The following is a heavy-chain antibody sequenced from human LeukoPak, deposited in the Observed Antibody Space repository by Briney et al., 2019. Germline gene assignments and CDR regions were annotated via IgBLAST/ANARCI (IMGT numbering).Heavy chain of an antibody. J-gene: IGHJ4*02. D-gene: IGHD3-10*01. CDR3: ARNVASGLDY. CDR2: INPSGGST. V-gene: IGHV1-46*03. Sequence: PGASVKVSCKASGYTFTTYYIHWVRQAPGQGLEWMGFINPSGGSTSYAQKFQGRVTMTRDTSTSTVYMELSSLGSEDTAVYYCARNVASGLDYWGQGTLVIVSS. CDR1: GYTFTTYY.